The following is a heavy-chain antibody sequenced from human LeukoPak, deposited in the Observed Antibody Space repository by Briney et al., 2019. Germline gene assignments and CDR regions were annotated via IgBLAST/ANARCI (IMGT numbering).Heavy chain of an antibody. CDR1: GFTFSKYW. V-gene: IGHV3-7*01. CDR2: IDKDGREK. Sequence: RGSLRLSCTVSGFTFSKYWMRWVRQAPGKGLEWVASIDKDGREKRYVDSAEGRFTISRDNAKNSVYLQMTSLGAEDTAVYYCATYTQNFGAPGTDYWGQGTLVTVSS. D-gene: IGHD3-10*01. CDR3: ATYTQNFGAPGTDY. J-gene: IGHJ4*02.